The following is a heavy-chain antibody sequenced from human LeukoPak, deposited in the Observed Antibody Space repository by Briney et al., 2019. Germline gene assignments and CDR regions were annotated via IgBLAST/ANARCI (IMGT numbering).Heavy chain of an antibody. V-gene: IGHV3-21*01. D-gene: IGHD5-18*01. CDR2: ISSSSSYI. CDR3: AGAKTAMWDY. J-gene: IGHJ4*02. CDR1: GFTFSSYS. Sequence: GGPLRLSCAASGFTFSSYSMNWVRQAPGKGMEWVSSISSSSSYIYYADSVKGRFTISRDNAKNSLYLQINSLRAEDTAVYYCAGAKTAMWDYWGQGTLVTVSS.